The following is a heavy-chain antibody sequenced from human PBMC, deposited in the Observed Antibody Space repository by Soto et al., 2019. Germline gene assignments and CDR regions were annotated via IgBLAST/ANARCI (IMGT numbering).Heavy chain of an antibody. Sequence: SETLSLTCAVSGDSISSSNWWSWVRQPPGKGLEWIGEISHSGSTNYSPSLMSRVTISADKSKNQFSLNLNSVTAADTAVYYCATRIYGTYFFIYWGQGALVTVSS. CDR3: ATRIYGTYFFIY. D-gene: IGHD3-10*01. V-gene: IGHV4-4*02. CDR2: ISHSGST. CDR1: GDSISSSNW. J-gene: IGHJ4*02.